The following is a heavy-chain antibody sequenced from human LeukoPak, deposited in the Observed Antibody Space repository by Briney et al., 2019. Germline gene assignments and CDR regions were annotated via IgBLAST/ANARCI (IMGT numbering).Heavy chain of an antibody. V-gene: IGHV1-58*02. J-gene: IGHJ5*02. Sequence: TSMRVSCKASGFTFTSFAIQWVRRARGQRLEWIGWIVVGSGNTKYAQKFQGRVTITRDMSTSTAYMERSSLRSEDSAVYYCAADVIPGPKGFDPWGQGTLVTVSS. D-gene: IGHD2-21*01. CDR1: GFTFTSFA. CDR2: IVVGSGNT. CDR3: AADVIPGPKGFDP.